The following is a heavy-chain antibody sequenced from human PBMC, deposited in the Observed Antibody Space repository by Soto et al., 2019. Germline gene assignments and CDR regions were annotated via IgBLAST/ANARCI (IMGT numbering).Heavy chain of an antibody. CDR3: AREVPYGYSRFDY. D-gene: IGHD5-18*01. CDR1: GYTFTNNV. CDR2: VNAGNDDT. V-gene: IGHV1-3*01. J-gene: IGHJ4*02. Sequence: QVHLVQSGAEVKKPGASVKVSCKTSGYTFTNNVIHWVRQAPGQRLEWMGWVNAGNDDTKWSRELQGSLTLTKDPSATTDYMELSSLTSEDTAIYFCAREVPYGYSRFDYWGQGTLVTVSS.